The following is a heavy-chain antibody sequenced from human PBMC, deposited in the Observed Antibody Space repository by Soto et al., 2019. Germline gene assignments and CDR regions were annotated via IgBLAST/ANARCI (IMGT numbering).Heavy chain of an antibody. CDR2: IYYSGST. V-gene: IGHV4-59*01. D-gene: IGHD2-21*02. J-gene: IGHJ3*02. CDR3: ARDLLAYCGGDCSDDAFDI. CDR1: GGSISSYY. Sequence: SETLSLTCTVSGGSISSYYWSWIRQPPGKGLEWIGYIYYSGSTNYNPSLKSRVTISVDTSKNQFSLKLSSVTAADTAVYYCARDLLAYCGGDCSDDAFDIWGQGTMVTVSS.